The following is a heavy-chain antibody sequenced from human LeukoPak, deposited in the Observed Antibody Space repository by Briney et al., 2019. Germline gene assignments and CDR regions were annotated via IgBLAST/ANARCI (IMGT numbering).Heavy chain of an antibody. J-gene: IGHJ4*02. CDR3: AREFADGRGFDY. D-gene: IGHD3-10*01. V-gene: IGHV1-2*02. CDR2: INPNSGGT. Sequence: ASVNVSCKASGYTFTGYYMHWVRPAPGQGLAWMGWINPNSGGTNYAQKFQGRVTMTRDTSISTAYMELSRLRSDDTAVYYCAREFADGRGFDYWGQGTLVTVSS. CDR1: GYTFTGYY.